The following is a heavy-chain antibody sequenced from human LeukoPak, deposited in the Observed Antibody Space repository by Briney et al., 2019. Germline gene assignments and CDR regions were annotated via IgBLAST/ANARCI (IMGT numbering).Heavy chain of an antibody. CDR2: IKQDGSES. CDR3: ARPYCGGDCYCDY. J-gene: IGHJ4*02. Sequence: GGSLRLSCAASGFMFSNYWMSWVRQAPGKGLEWVANIKQDGSESRYVDSVKGRFTISRDNAKNSLYLQMDNLRADDTAVYYCARPYCGGDCYCDYWGQGTLVTVSS. V-gene: IGHV3-7*01. D-gene: IGHD2-21*02. CDR1: GFMFSNYW.